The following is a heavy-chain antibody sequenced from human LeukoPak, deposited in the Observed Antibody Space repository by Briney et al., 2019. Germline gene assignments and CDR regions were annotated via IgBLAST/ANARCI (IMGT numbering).Heavy chain of an antibody. Sequence: GGFLRLSCAASGFTFSSYAMHWVRQAPGKGLEWVALISYGGSNKYYADSVKGRFTISRDNSKNTLYLQMNSLRAEDTAVFYCARAGSTSAWYYFEYWGQGTLVTVSS. D-gene: IGHD6-13*01. CDR2: ISYGGSNK. J-gene: IGHJ4*02. CDR1: GFTFSSYA. V-gene: IGHV3-30-3*01. CDR3: ARAGSTSAWYYFEY.